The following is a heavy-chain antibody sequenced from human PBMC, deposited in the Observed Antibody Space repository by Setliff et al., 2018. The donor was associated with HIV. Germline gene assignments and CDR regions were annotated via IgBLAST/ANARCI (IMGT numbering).Heavy chain of an antibody. Sequence: PSETLSLTCAVYGGSFSGYYWNWIRQPPGNGLEWIGEINHSGSTNYNPSLKSRVTMSVDTSKNQFSLKLSSVTAADTAVYYCARRIYGNNPYFDYWSQGTLVTVSS. J-gene: IGHJ4*02. CDR2: INHSGST. V-gene: IGHV4-34*01. D-gene: IGHD4-17*01. CDR3: ARRIYGNNPYFDY. CDR1: GGSFSGYY.